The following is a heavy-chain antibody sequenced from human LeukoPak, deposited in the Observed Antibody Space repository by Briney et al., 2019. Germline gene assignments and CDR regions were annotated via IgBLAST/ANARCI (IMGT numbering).Heavy chain of an antibody. CDR3: AKSATRYYDILTGTIDAFDI. J-gene: IGHJ3*02. CDR2: ISGSGGST. D-gene: IGHD3-9*01. Sequence: GGSLRLSCAASGFTFSSYGMSWVRQAPGKGLEWVSAISGSGGSTYYADSVKGRFTISRDNSKNTLYLQMNSLRAEDTAVYYCAKSATRYYDILTGTIDAFDIWGQGTMVTVSS. V-gene: IGHV3-23*01. CDR1: GFTFSSYG.